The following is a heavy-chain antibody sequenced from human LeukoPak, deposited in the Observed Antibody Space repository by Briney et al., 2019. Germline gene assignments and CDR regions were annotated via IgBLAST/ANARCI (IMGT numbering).Heavy chain of an antibody. D-gene: IGHD2-15*01. Sequence: SETLSLTCSVSGASTTSYYWNWIRQAPGKGLEWIGYIYSDGTTSYSPSLRSRVTISIDTSKNQFSLKLSSVTAADTAVYYCARYCSGGSCFDAFDIWGQGTMVTVSS. J-gene: IGHJ3*02. CDR2: IYSDGTT. V-gene: IGHV4-59*01. CDR1: GASTTSYY. CDR3: ARYCSGGSCFDAFDI.